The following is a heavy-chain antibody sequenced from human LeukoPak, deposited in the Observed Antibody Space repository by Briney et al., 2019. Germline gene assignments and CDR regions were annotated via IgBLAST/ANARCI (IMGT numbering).Heavy chain of an antibody. J-gene: IGHJ4*02. D-gene: IGHD1-26*01. CDR3: ARHGRPHFDY. CDR2: IYYSGST. CDR1: GGSINTNPNY. V-gene: IGHV4-39*01. Sequence: SETLSLTCTVSGGSINTNPNYRGWIRQPPGKGLEWIGSIYYSGSTYYNPSLKSRVTISVDTSKNQFSLKLSSVTAADTAVYYCARHGRPHFDYWGQGTLVTVSS.